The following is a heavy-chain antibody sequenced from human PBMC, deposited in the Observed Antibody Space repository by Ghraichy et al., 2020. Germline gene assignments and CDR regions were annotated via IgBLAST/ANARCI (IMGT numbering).Heavy chain of an antibody. D-gene: IGHD3-22*01. CDR3: ARQRRACSSGWD. CDR1: VLTFSNDS. J-gene: IGHJ1*01. CDR2: ISADSGAI. V-gene: IGHV3-48*02. Sequence: GGSLRLSCAVSVLTFSNDSMNWVRQAPGKGLEWVSYISADSGAIYYADSEKGGFTISRDNDQNSLFLQMNSLRDEEKAVYYCARQRRACSSGWDWGQGNLVTVS.